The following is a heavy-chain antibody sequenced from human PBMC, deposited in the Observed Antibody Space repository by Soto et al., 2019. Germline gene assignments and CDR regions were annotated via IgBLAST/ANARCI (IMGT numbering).Heavy chain of an antibody. V-gene: IGHV3-23*01. D-gene: IGHD5-18*01. CDR2: VSGSGGST. CDR3: AKDRSVDTRDWFDP. Sequence: GGSLRLSCAASGFTFATYAMNWVRQAPGKGLEWVSGVSGSGGSTYYTDSVKGRFTISRDNSKNTLYLQMNSLRADDTAVYYCAKDRSVDTRDWFDPWGQGTLVTVSS. CDR1: GFTFATYA. J-gene: IGHJ5*02.